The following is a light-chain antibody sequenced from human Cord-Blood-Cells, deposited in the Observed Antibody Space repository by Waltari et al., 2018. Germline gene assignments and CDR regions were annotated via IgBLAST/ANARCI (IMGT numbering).Light chain of an antibody. J-gene: IGLJ1*01. Sequence: QSVLTQPPSVSGAPGPRVTISCTGSSSTTGAGYDVHWYRQLPGTAPKLLIYGNSNRPSGVPDRFSGSKSGTSASLAITGLQAEDEADYYCQSYDSSLSGYVFGTGTKVTVL. CDR1: SSTTGAGYD. CDR2: GNS. CDR3: QSYDSSLSGYV. V-gene: IGLV1-40*01.